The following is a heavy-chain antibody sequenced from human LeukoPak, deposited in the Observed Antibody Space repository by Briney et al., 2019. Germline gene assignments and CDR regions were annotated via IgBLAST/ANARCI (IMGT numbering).Heavy chain of an antibody. CDR2: IHPSDSET. D-gene: IGHD3-22*01. J-gene: IGHJ4*02. CDR1: GYSFTNYW. Sequence: GESLKISCKGSGYSFTNYWIGRVRQLPGKGLEWMGIIHPSDSETTYSPSFQGQVTMSADKSISTAYLQWNSLKASDTAMYYCARFGEDSSGYYSFDHWGQGTLVTVSS. V-gene: IGHV5-51*01. CDR3: ARFGEDSSGYYSFDH.